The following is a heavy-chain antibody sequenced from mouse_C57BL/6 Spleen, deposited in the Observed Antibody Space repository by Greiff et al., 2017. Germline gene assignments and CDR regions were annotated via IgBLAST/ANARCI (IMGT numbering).Heavy chain of an antibody. Sequence: VMLVESGPELVKPGASVKISCKASGYAFSSSWMNWVKQRPGKGLEWIGRIYPGDGDTNYNGKFKGKATLTADKSSSTAYMQLSSLTSEDSAVYFCARSDGNFYFDYWGQGTTLTVSS. V-gene: IGHV1-82*01. CDR1: GYAFSSSW. D-gene: IGHD2-1*01. J-gene: IGHJ2*01. CDR3: ARSDGNFYFDY. CDR2: IYPGDGDT.